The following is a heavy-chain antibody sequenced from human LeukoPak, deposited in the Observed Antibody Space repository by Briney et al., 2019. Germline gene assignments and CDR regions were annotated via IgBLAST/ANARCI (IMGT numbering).Heavy chain of an antibody. Sequence: GGSLRLSCAASGFTFSSYWMSWVRQAPGKGLEWVANIKQDGSEKYYVDSVKGRFTFSRDNAKNSLYLQMNSLRAEDTAVYYCARSIGSGERTLDYWGQGTLLTVSS. J-gene: IGHJ4*02. CDR3: ARSIGSGERTLDY. CDR2: IKQDGSEK. D-gene: IGHD3-10*01. V-gene: IGHV3-7*01. CDR1: GFTFSSYW.